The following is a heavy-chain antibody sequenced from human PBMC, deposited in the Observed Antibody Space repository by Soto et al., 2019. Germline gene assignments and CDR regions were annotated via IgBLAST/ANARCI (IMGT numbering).Heavy chain of an antibody. CDR1: GYTFSYYA. Sequence: QVQLVQSGAEVKNPGASVKVSCKASGYTFSYYAIHWMRQAPGQRLEWMGWINAGTNNIKYSQRFEGRVTFTSDTSASTADMELSSLTSGDTAVYYCARNSGSYPNWFAPWGQGTLVTVSS. J-gene: IGHJ5*02. CDR3: ARNSGSYPNWFAP. CDR2: INAGTNNI. V-gene: IGHV1-3*01. D-gene: IGHD1-26*01.